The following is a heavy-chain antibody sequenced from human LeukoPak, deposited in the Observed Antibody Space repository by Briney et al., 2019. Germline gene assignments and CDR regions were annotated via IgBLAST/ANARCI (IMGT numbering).Heavy chain of an antibody. CDR2: ISAYNGNT. D-gene: IGHD3-3*01. CDR1: GYTFTSYG. CDR3: ARVGRITIFGVVIMNYDY. V-gene: IGHV1-18*01. Sequence: ASVTVSCKASGYTFTSYGISWVRQAPGQGLEWMGWISAYNGNTNYAQKLQGRVTMTTDTSTSTAYMELRSLRSDDTAVYYCARVGRITIFGVVIMNYDYWGQGTLVTVSS. J-gene: IGHJ4*02.